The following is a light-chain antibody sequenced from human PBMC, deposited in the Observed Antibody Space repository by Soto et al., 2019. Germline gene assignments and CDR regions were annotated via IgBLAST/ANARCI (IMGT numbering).Light chain of an antibody. J-gene: IGKJ5*01. CDR1: QGISSY. CDR3: QHLNSYPT. Sequence: IQLTQSPSPLSASVGDRVTITCRASQGISSYLAWYQQKPGKAPKLLIYSASFLQSGVPSRFSGSGSGTDFTLTISSLQPEDSATYYCQHLNSYPTFGQGTRLEIK. CDR2: SAS. V-gene: IGKV1-9*01.